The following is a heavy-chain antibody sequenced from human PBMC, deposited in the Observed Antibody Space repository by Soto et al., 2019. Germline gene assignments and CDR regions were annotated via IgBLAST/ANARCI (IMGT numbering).Heavy chain of an antibody. CDR1: GFTFSSYA. J-gene: IGHJ5*02. Sequence: GGSLRLSCAASGFTFSSYAMNWVRQAPGRGLEWVSAISGSGGSTYYADSVKGRFSISRDNSKNTLYLQMNSLRAEDTAVYYCAKDSTSSAIRWFDPWGQGTLVTVYS. D-gene: IGHD2-2*01. CDR3: AKDSTSSAIRWFDP. CDR2: ISGSGGST. V-gene: IGHV3-23*01.